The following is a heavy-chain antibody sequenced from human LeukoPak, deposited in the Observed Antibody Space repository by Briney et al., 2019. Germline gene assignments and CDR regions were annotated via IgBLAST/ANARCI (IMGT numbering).Heavy chain of an antibody. CDR3: ARDNYDSSTPYYFDY. Sequence: GGSLRLSCAVSGLKFSDYWMDWVRQAPGKGLEWVSYISSSGSTIYYADSVKGRFTISRDNAKNSLYLQMNSLRAEDTAVYYCARDNYDSSTPYYFDYWGQGTLVTVSS. CDR2: ISSSGSTI. CDR1: GLKFSDYW. J-gene: IGHJ4*02. V-gene: IGHV3-48*04. D-gene: IGHD3-22*01.